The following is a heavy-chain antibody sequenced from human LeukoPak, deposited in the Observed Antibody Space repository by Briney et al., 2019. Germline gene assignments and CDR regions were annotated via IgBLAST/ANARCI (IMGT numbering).Heavy chain of an antibody. Sequence: GGSLRLSCAASGFTFSDYYMSWIRQDPGKGLEWVSYISSSGSTIYYADSVKGRFTISRDNAKNSLYLQMNSLRAEDTAVYYCAREISGERTYYFDYWGQGTLVTVSS. CDR2: ISSSGSTI. J-gene: IGHJ4*02. V-gene: IGHV3-11*01. D-gene: IGHD1-26*01. CDR1: GFTFSDYY. CDR3: AREISGERTYYFDY.